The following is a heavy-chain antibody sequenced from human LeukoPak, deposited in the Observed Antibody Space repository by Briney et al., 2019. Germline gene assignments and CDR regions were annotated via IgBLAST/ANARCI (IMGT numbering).Heavy chain of an antibody. CDR1: GYTFTSYG. D-gene: IGHD3-10*01. Sequence: ASVKVSCKASGYTFTSYGISWVRQAPGQGREWMGWISAYNGNTNYAQKLQGRVTMTTDTSTSTAYMELRSLRSDDTAVYYCARALVVRGYHYFDYWGQGTLVTVSS. V-gene: IGHV1-18*01. J-gene: IGHJ4*02. CDR3: ARALVVRGYHYFDY. CDR2: ISAYNGNT.